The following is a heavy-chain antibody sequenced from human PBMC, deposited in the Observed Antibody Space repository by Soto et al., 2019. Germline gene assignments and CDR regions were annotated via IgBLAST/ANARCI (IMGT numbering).Heavy chain of an antibody. CDR1: GFSFSSYT. D-gene: IGHD2-15*01. Sequence: EVQLVESGGGLVQPGESLRLSCTASGFSFSSYTMNWIRQAPGKGLQWVASITNRGTHTYSADSLKGRFTISRDNDKNSLYLQMNNLRAEDTAIYYCARAHEVAWFDSWGPGTLVTVTS. J-gene: IGHJ5*01. CDR2: ITNRGTHT. V-gene: IGHV3-21*06. CDR3: ARAHEVAWFDS.